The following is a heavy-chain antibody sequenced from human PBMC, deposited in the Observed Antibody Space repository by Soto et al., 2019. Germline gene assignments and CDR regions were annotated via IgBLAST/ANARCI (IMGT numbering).Heavy chain of an antibody. CDR2: INHSGST. CDR3: ARALPVSRYCISIDCPRSGMDV. CDR1: GGSFSGYY. D-gene: IGHD2-2*01. Sequence: SETLSLTCAVYGGSFSGYYWSWVRQPPGKGLEWIAEINHSGSTNYNPSLKSRVTISVDTSKNYLSLKLSFVTAADTAVYYCARALPVSRYCISIDCPRSGMDVWGQGTTVTVSS. V-gene: IGHV4-34*01. J-gene: IGHJ6*02.